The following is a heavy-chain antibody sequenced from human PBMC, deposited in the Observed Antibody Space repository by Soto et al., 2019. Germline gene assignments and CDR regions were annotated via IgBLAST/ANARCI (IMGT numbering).Heavy chain of an antibody. J-gene: IGHJ2*01. V-gene: IGHV1-69*12. CDR1: GGTFSRYA. Sequence: QVQLVQSGAEVKKPGSSVKVSCKASGGTFSRYAISWVRQAPGQGLEWMGGITPMFGTANYAQKFQGRVTFTADESTSTAHMELRRLRSEDTAVYYCAQTLGSAVAGPGRFDLWGRGTLVIVSS. CDR3: AQTLGSAVAGPGRFDL. D-gene: IGHD6-19*01. CDR2: ITPMFGTA.